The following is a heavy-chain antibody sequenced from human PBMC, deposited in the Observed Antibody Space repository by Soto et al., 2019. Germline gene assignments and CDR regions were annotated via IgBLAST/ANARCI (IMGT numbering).Heavy chain of an antibody. CDR2: ISGGGGGS. V-gene: IGHV3-23*01. CDR1: GFTFSSFA. Sequence: GGSLRLSCEASGFTFSSFAMSWVRQTPGKGLEWISGISGGGGGSYYADSAKGRFTISRDNSKNTLYLQMNSLRVEDTALYYCAKDQLTAGGDYYYFYGMDVWGRGTTVTVSS. CDR3: AKDQLTAGGDYYYFYGMDV. J-gene: IGHJ6*02. D-gene: IGHD6-13*01.